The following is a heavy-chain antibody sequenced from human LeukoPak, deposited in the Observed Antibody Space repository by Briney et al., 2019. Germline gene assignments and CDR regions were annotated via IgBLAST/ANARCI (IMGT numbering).Heavy chain of an antibody. D-gene: IGHD2-21*02. V-gene: IGHV4-39*01. Sequence: PSETLSLTCTVSGGSISSSSYYWGWIRQPSGKGLEWIGSTYYSGSTYYSPSLKSRVTITVDTSKNQFSLKLSSVTAADTAVYYCARSHIVAVTGFAFDIWGQGTLVTVSS. CDR1: GGSISSSSYY. J-gene: IGHJ3*02. CDR2: TYYSGST. CDR3: ARSHIVAVTGFAFDI.